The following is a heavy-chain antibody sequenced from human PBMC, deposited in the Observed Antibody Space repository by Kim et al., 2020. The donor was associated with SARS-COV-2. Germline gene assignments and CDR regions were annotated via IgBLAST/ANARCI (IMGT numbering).Heavy chain of an antibody. CDR2: NK. CDR3: ARDGWGGWDY. Sequence: NKYYADSVKGRFTISRDNSKNTLYLQMNSLRAEDTAVYYCARDGWGGWDYWGQGTLVTVSS. J-gene: IGHJ4*02. D-gene: IGHD3-10*01. V-gene: IGHV3-33*01.